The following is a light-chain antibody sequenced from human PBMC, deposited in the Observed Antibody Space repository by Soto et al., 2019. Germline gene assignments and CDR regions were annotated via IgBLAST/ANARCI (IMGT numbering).Light chain of an antibody. Sequence: QSVLTQPPSASGSPGQSVTIPCTGTNSDVGGYNYVSWYQQYPGKAPKLIIYEVTRRPSGVPDRFSGSKSGNTASLTVSGLQADDEADYYCSSYARGINYVFGAGTKLTVL. CDR1: NSDVGGYNY. V-gene: IGLV2-8*01. CDR2: EVT. J-gene: IGLJ1*01. CDR3: SSYARGINYV.